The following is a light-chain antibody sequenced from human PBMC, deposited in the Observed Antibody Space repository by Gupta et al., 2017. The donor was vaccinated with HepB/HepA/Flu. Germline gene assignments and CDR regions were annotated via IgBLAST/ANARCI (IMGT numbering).Light chain of an antibody. CDR3: QYYDSGTVV. CDR1: SGSIASNY. J-gene: IGLJ2*01. CDR2: EHN. V-gene: IGLV6-57*03. Sequence: NFMLTQSHSVSESPGKTVTISCTRSSGSIASNYVQCYQQRPASAPTTMIYEHNQRPSGVPDRFSASINTSSNSASLTISGLKAEDADDYCSQYYDSGTVVFGGGTKLTVL.